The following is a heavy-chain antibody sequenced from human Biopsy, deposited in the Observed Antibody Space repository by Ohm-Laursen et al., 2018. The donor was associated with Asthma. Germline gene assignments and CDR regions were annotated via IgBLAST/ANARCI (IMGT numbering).Heavy chain of an antibody. CDR1: GFTFSSYG. CDR3: ASQSSGPDFWSGYYYFDY. J-gene: IGHJ4*02. D-gene: IGHD3-3*01. CDR2: TSYDGSNK. Sequence: SLRLSCSASGFTFSSYGMHWVRQAPGKGLEWVAVTSYDGSNKYYADSVKGRFTISRDNSKNTLYLQMNSLRAEDTAVYYCASQSSGPDFWSGYYYFDYWGQGTRVTVSS. V-gene: IGHV3-30*03.